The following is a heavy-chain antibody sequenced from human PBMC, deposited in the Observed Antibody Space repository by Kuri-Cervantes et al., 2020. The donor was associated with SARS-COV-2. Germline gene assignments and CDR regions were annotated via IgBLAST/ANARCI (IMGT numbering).Heavy chain of an antibody. D-gene: IGHD3-3*01. Sequence: LSLTCAASGFTFSDHYMSWIRQAPGKGLEWVSDISGSSRYTNYADSVKGRFTISRDNARNSLYLQMNSLRAEDTAVYYCARDEVRGGYYHHYMDVWGKGTTATVSS. CDR3: ARDEVRGGYYHHYMDV. J-gene: IGHJ6*03. CDR2: ISGSSRYT. CDR1: GFTFSDHY. V-gene: IGHV3-11*05.